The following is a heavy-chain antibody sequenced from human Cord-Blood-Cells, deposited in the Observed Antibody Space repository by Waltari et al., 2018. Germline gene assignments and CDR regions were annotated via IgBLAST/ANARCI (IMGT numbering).Heavy chain of an antibody. J-gene: IGHJ4*02. Sequence: EGQPVASGGGLVHPGGSLRLSCAAPGLTCSRYWMTWVRKAPGTGLEWVANRKQDESEKYYVDSVKGQFTISRANAKNSLNLQMKSRRAENTAGYYCAGGAPGPAGAPFDYGGEVTLVTVSS. D-gene: IGHD7-27*01. V-gene: IGHV3-7*01. CDR2: RKQDESEK. CDR3: AGGAPGPAGAPFDY. CDR1: GLTCSRYW.